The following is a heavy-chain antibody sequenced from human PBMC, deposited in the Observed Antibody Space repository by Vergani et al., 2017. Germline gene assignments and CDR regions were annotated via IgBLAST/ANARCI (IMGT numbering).Heavy chain of an antibody. CDR3: AREIEVDYYGSGSYQWYFDL. Sequence: EVQLVQSGAEVKKPGESLKISCKGSGYSFTSYWIGWVRQMPGKGLEWMGIIYPGDSDTRYSPSFQGQVTISADKSISTADLQWSSLKASDTAMYYCAREIEVDYYGSGSYQWYFDLWGRGTLVTVSS. J-gene: IGHJ2*01. CDR1: GYSFTSYW. D-gene: IGHD3-10*01. V-gene: IGHV5-51*01. CDR2: IYPGDSDT.